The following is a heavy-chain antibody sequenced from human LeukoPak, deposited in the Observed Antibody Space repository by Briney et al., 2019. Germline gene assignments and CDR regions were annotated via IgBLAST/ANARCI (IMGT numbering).Heavy chain of an antibody. CDR2: IYHSGST. V-gene: IGHV4-4*02. D-gene: IGHD3-22*01. J-gene: IGHJ5*02. Sequence: SGTQSLICAVSGGSISSSNWWGSVRQPPGTGLGWIGEIYHSGSTNCNQSLKSRVTISVDKSKNQFSLNVSSVTAAHAAVYDCARDESYYDSQGNWFDGWGQGTLVTVSS. CDR1: GGSISSSNW. CDR3: ARDESYYDSQGNWFDG.